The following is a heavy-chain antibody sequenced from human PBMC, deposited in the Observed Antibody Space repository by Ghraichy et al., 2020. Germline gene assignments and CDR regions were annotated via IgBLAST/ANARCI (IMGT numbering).Heavy chain of an antibody. J-gene: IGHJ4*02. CDR3: ARGSPLWGSYKGFDF. CDR1: GFTFSSYD. D-gene: IGHD3-16*01. V-gene: IGHV3-13*01. Sequence: GGSLRLSCAASGFTFSSYDMHWVRQATGKGLEWVSAIGTAGDTYYPGSVKGRFTISRENAKNSLYLQMNSLRAGDTAVYYCARGSPLWGSYKGFDFWGQGTLVTVSS. CDR2: IGTAGDT.